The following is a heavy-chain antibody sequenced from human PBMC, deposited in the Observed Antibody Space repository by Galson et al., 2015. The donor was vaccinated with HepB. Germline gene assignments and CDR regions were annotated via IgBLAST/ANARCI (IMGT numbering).Heavy chain of an antibody. CDR3: AKVRSSTSCLCYYFDY. D-gene: IGHD2-2*01. CDR1: GFTFSSYA. V-gene: IGHV3-23*01. Sequence: SLRLSCAASGFTFSSYAMGWVRQAPGKGLEWVSAISGSGGSTYYADSVKGRFTISRDNSKNTLYLQMNSLRAEDTAVYYCAKVRSSTSCLCYYFDYWGQGTLVTVSS. CDR2: ISGSGGST. J-gene: IGHJ4*02.